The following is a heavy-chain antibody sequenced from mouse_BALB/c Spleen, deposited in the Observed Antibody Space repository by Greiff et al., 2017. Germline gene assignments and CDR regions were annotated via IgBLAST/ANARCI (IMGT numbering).Heavy chain of an antibody. J-gene: IGHJ4*01. CDR2: IWAGGST. D-gene: IGHD2-4*01. CDR1: GFSLTSYG. CDR3: ASLYDYDDFYYAMDY. V-gene: IGHV2-9*02. Sequence: QVQLKESGPGLVAPSQSLSITCTVSGFSLTSYGVHWVRQPPGKGLEWLGVIWAGGSTNYNSALMSRLSISKDNSKSQVFLKMNSLQTDDTAMYYCASLYDYDDFYYAMDYWGQGTSVTVSS.